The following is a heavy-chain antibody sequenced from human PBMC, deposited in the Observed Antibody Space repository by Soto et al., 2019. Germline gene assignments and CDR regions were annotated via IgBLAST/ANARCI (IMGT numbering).Heavy chain of an antibody. V-gene: IGHV4-30-2*01. CDR3: ARAPGITPYYYGMDV. CDR1: GGSISSGSYS. Sequence: QLQLQESGSGLVKPSQTLSLTCDVSGGSISSGSYSWSWIRQPPGKGLEWIGYIYQSGPTYSNPSLNSRVTISVDMYKNQFSLKLSSVTAADTAVYYCARAPGITPYYYGMDVWGQGTTVTVSS. CDR2: IYQSGPT. D-gene: IGHD1-7*01. J-gene: IGHJ6*02.